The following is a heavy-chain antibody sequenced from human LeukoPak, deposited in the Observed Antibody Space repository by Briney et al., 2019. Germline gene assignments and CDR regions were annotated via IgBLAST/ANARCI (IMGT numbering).Heavy chain of an antibody. CDR3: ARKQNRGDTAMATDYYYYYMDV. V-gene: IGHV1-69*01. CDR2: IIPIFGTA. J-gene: IGHJ6*03. Sequence: GASVKVSCKASGGTFSSYAISWVRQAPGQGLEWMGGIIPIFGTANYAQKFQGRVTITADESTSTAYMELSSLRSEDTAVYYCARKQNRGDTAMATDYYYYYMDVWGKGTTVTVSS. CDR1: GGTFSSYA. D-gene: IGHD5-18*01.